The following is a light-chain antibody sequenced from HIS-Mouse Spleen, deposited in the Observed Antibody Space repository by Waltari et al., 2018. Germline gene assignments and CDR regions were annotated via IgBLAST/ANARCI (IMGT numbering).Light chain of an antibody. V-gene: IGKV3-20*01. CDR2: GAS. Sequence: VFTQSPGTLSLSPGERATLSCRASQSVSSSYLAWYQQKPGQAPRLLIYGASSRATGIPDRFSGSGSGTDFTLTISRLEPEDFAVYYCQQYGSSFTFGPGTKVDIK. J-gene: IGKJ3*01. CDR1: QSVSSSY. CDR3: QQYGSSFT.